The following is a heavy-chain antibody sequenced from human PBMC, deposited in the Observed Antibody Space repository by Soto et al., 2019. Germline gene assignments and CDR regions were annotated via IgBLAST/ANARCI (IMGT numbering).Heavy chain of an antibody. CDR1: GYTFTSYG. Sequence: QVHLVQSGAEVKKPGASVKVSCKGSGYTFTSYGITWVRQAPGQGLEWMGWISAHNGNTDYAQKLQGRVTGTRDTSTSTAYMELRSLRSDVTAVYYCARGRYGEYWGQGALVTVSS. D-gene: IGHD3-10*01. CDR3: ARGRYGEY. CDR2: ISAHNGNT. J-gene: IGHJ4*02. V-gene: IGHV1-18*01.